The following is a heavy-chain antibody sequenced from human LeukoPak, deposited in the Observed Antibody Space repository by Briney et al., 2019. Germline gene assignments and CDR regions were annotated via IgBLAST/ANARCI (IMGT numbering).Heavy chain of an antibody. CDR2: ITSSSTV. CDR3: ARDYCSGPKCYFIDY. CDR1: GFTFSNYS. Sequence: GGSLRLSCAASGFTFSNYSMNWVRQAPGKGLEWVSYITSSSTVYYAGSVKGRFTISRDNAENSLFLQMNSLRAEDTAVYYCARDYCSGPKCYFIDYWGQGALVTVSS. J-gene: IGHJ4*02. V-gene: IGHV3-48*04. D-gene: IGHD2-15*01.